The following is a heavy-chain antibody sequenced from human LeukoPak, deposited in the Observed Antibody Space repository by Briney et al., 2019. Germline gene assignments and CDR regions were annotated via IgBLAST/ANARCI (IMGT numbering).Heavy chain of an antibody. CDR1: GGSISSYY. CDR2: IYYSGTT. V-gene: IGHV4-59*08. J-gene: IGHJ6*02. Sequence: PSETLSLTCTVSGGSISSYYWSWIRQPPGKGLEWIGYIYYSGTTNYNPSLKSRVTMSVDTSNNHLSLGLTSVTAANTALYYCARHSYNYYGLDVWGQGTTITVSS. CDR3: ARHSYNYYGLDV.